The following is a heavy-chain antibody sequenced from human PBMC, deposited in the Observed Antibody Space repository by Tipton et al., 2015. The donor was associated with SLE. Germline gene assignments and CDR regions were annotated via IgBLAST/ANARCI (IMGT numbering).Heavy chain of an antibody. CDR2: ISSSSSYI. J-gene: IGHJ4*02. Sequence: SLRLSCAASGFTFRSYSMNWVRQAPGKGLEWVSSISSSSSYIYYADSVKGRFTISRDNAKNSLYLQMNSLRAEDTAVYYCARDKGSSTVNLFDYWGQGTLVTVSS. CDR3: ARDKGSSTVNLFDY. V-gene: IGHV3-21*01. CDR1: GFTFRSYS. D-gene: IGHD4-11*01.